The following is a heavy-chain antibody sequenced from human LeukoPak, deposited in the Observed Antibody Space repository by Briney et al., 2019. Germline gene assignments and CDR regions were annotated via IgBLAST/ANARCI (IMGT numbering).Heavy chain of an antibody. CDR2: ISSSSSTI. CDR3: AKDRRVTMVRGVSD. Sequence: PGGSLRLSCAASGFTFSSYSMNWVRQAPGKGLEWVSYISSSSSTIYYADSVKGRFTISRDNAKNTLYLQMNSLRAEDTAVYYCAKDRRVTMVRGVSDWGQGTLVTVSS. D-gene: IGHD3-10*01. CDR1: GFTFSSYS. V-gene: IGHV3-48*01. J-gene: IGHJ4*02.